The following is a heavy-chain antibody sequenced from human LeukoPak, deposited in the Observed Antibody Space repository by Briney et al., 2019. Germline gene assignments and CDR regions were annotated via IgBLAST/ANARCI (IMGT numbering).Heavy chain of an antibody. CDR3: TRVKGTMVRGVIGAFDI. D-gene: IGHD3-10*01. CDR1: GGTFSSYD. Sequence: ASVKVSCKDSGGTFSSYDISWVRQAPGQGLEWMGGVIPIFGTANYAQKFQGRVTITTDESTSTAYMELSSLRSEDTAVYYCTRVKGTMVRGVIGAFDIWGQGTMVTVSS. V-gene: IGHV1-69*05. CDR2: VIPIFGTA. J-gene: IGHJ3*02.